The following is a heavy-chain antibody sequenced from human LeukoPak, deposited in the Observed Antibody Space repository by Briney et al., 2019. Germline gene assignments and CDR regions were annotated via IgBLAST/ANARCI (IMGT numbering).Heavy chain of an antibody. CDR1: GFTFSSYA. V-gene: IGHV3-23*01. CDR2: ISGSGGST. J-gene: IGHJ4*02. CDR3: ARDPSRITMVRGVIF. D-gene: IGHD3-10*01. Sequence: GGSLRLSCAASGFTFSSYAMSWVRQAPGKGLEWVSAISGSGGSTYYADSVKGRFTISRDNSKNTLYLQMNSLRAEDTAVYYCARDPSRITMVRGVIFWGQGTLVTVSS.